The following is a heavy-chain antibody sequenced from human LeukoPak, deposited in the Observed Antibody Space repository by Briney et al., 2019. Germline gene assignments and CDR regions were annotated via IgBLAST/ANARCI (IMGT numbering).Heavy chain of an antibody. CDR1: GGSISSYY. Sequence: PSETLSLTCTVSGGSISSYYWSWIRQPPGKGLEWIGYIYYSGSTNYNPSLKSRVTISVDTSKNQFSLKLSSVTAADTAVYYCARGSYSSGWDRDYYYMDVWGKGTTVIISS. CDR2: IYYSGST. V-gene: IGHV4-59*01. CDR3: ARGSYSSGWDRDYYYMDV. J-gene: IGHJ6*03. D-gene: IGHD6-19*01.